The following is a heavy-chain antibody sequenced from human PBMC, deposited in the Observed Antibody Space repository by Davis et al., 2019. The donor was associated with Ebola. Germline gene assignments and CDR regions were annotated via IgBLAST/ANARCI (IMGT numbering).Heavy chain of an antibody. Sequence: GESLKISCSASGFTFSSYGMHRVRQAPGKGLEWVAGIWYNGSNKYYADSVKGRFTISRDNSKNTMYLQMNSLRAEDTAVYYCARGVRHQWLHLDYWGQGTLVTVSS. CDR2: IWYNGSNK. J-gene: IGHJ4*02. CDR3: ARGVRHQWLHLDY. D-gene: IGHD2-8*01. CDR1: GFTFSSYG. V-gene: IGHV3-33*08.